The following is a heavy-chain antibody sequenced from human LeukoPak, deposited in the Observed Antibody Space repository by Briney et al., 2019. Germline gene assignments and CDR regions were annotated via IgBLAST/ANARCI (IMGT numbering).Heavy chain of an antibody. CDR3: ARHGSGWYIVNIYYFDY. Sequence: PSETLSLTCAVYGGPFSGYYWSWIRQPPGKGLEWIGEINHSGSTNYNPSLKSRVTISVDTSKNQFSLKLSSVTAADTAVYYCARHGSGWYIVNIYYFDYWGQGTLVTVSS. J-gene: IGHJ4*02. CDR1: GGPFSGYY. CDR2: INHSGST. V-gene: IGHV4-34*01. D-gene: IGHD6-19*01.